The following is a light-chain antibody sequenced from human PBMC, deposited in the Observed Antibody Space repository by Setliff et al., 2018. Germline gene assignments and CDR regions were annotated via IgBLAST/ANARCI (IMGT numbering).Light chain of an antibody. CDR1: SSDVGTYNL. V-gene: IGLV2-23*02. Sequence: QSALTQPASVSGSPGQSITISCTGTSSDVGTYNLVSWYQQHPGKAPKLMIHEVTKRPSGVSDRFSGFKSGNTATLTISGLQAEDEADYYCCSYAGSSTFVFGGGTKVTVL. CDR3: CSYAGSSTFV. CDR2: EVT. J-gene: IGLJ1*01.